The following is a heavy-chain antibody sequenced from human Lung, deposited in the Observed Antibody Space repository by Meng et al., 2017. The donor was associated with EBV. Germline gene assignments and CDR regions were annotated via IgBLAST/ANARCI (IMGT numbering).Heavy chain of an antibody. CDR3: ARAVDTGYFDY. CDR1: GGSFSGSFSGYY. D-gene: IGHD5-18*01. V-gene: IGHV4-34*01. J-gene: IGHJ4*02. CDR2: INDSGST. Sequence: QVQLQQWGAGLLQPSETLSLTRAVYGGSFSGSFSGYYWSWIRQAPGKGLEWIGEINDSGSTDYNPSLKNRLTVSVDRSKSQFSLELSSVTAADTAVYYCARAVDTGYFDYWGQGTLVTVSS.